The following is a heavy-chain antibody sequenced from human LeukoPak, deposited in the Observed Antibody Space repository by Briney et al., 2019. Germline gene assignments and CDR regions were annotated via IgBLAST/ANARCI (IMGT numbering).Heavy chain of an antibody. CDR1: GGSISSYY. CDR2: IYYSGST. Sequence: PSETLSLTCTVSGGSISSYYWSWIRQPPEKGLEWMGYIYYSGSTNYNPSPKSRVTISVDTSKNQFSLKLSSVTAADTAVYYCARRGYDILTGYYYYGMDVWGQGTTVTVSS. D-gene: IGHD3-9*01. V-gene: IGHV4-59*08. CDR3: ARRGYDILTGYYYYGMDV. J-gene: IGHJ6*02.